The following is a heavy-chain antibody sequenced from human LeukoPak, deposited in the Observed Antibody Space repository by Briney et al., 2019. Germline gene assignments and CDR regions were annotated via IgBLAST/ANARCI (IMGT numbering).Heavy chain of an antibody. D-gene: IGHD2-15*01. J-gene: IGHJ4*02. CDR1: GYSFTSYW. CDR3: ARSAVVVAATPHSNFDY. V-gene: IGHV5-51*01. Sequence: GESLKISCKGSGYSFTSYWIGWVRQMPGKGLEWMGIIYPGDSDTRYSPSFQGQVTISADKSISTAYLQWSSLKASDTAMYYCARSAVVVAATPHSNFDYWGQGTLVTVSS. CDR2: IYPGDSDT.